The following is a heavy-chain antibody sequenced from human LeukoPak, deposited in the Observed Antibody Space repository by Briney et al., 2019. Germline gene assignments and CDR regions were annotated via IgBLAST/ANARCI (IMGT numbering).Heavy chain of an antibody. CDR3: VVMGSSWYPFDY. D-gene: IGHD6-13*01. Sequence: SETLSLTCAVYGGSFSGYYWSWIRQPPGKGPEWIGEVNHSGSTNYNPSLKSRVTISVDTSKNQFSLKLSSVTAADTAVYYCVVMGSSWYPFDYWGQGTLVTVSS. CDR1: GGSFSGYY. CDR2: VNHSGST. J-gene: IGHJ4*02. V-gene: IGHV4-34*01.